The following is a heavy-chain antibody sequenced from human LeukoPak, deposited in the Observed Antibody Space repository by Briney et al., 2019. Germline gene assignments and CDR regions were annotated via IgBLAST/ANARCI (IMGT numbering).Heavy chain of an antibody. CDR3: ARYFGL. J-gene: IGHJ2*01. CDR2: ISGSSSTI. CDR1: GFTFSSYN. V-gene: IGHV3-48*02. Sequence: GGSLRLSCAASGFTFSSYNMNWVRQAPGRGLVWVSYISGSSSTIYYADSVKGRFTISRDNAEYSLFLQMNSLRDEDTAVYFCARYFGLWGRGTLVTVSS.